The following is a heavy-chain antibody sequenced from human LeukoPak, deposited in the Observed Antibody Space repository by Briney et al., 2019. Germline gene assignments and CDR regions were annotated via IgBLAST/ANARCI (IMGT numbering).Heavy chain of an antibody. D-gene: IGHD4-17*01. CDR2: IIPIFGTA. J-gene: IGHJ6*03. Sequence: GASVKVSCKASGGAFSSYAISWVRQAPGQGLEWMGGIIPIFGTANYAQKFQGRVTITADKSTSTAYMELSSLRSEDTAVYYCASSREIGDYVSYYYYYMDVWGKGTTVTVSS. CDR3: ASSREIGDYVSYYYYYMDV. V-gene: IGHV1-69*06. CDR1: GGAFSSYA.